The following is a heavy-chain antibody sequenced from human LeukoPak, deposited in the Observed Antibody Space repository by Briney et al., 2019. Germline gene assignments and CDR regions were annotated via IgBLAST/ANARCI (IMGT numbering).Heavy chain of an antibody. V-gene: IGHV1-18*01. CDR2: ISPYSDNT. D-gene: IGHD6-13*01. CDR3: ARGGPFSIAAARVYYFDY. CDR1: DYTFTSYG. Sequence: ASVKVSCKASDYTFTSYGISWVRQAPGQGLEWMGWISPYSDNTNYAQNLQGRVTMTTDTSTCTAYMELRSLTSDDTAMYYCARGGPFSIAAARVYYFDYWGQGTLVTVSS. J-gene: IGHJ4*02.